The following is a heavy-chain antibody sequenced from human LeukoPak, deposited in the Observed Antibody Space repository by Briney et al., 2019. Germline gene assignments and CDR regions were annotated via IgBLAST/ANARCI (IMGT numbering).Heavy chain of an antibody. Sequence: ASVKVSCKVSGYTFSELSIHGVRQAPGKGLEWMGGLDREDGEVIYAQKLQGRFIMTEDTSTDTAFMELSSLRSDDTAVYYCAAMTSGAVSFDDWGQGTLLIVSA. CDR1: GYTFSELS. J-gene: IGHJ4*02. V-gene: IGHV1-24*01. CDR2: LDREDGEV. CDR3: AAMTSGAVSFDD. D-gene: IGHD3-3*01.